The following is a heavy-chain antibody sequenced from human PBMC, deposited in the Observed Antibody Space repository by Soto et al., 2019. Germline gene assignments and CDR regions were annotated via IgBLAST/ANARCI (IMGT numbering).Heavy chain of an antibody. D-gene: IGHD2-2*01. V-gene: IGHV3-23*01. CDR2: ISDSGDGT. Sequence: GGSLRLSCAASGFTFIPYAMTWVRQAPGKGLEWVSAISDSGDGTYYADSVKGRFTISRDNSRNTLFLQMNSLRAEDTAVYYCATRRDASYYYYGMDVWGQGTTVTVSS. CDR1: GFTFIPYA. J-gene: IGHJ6*02. CDR3: ATRRDASYYYYGMDV.